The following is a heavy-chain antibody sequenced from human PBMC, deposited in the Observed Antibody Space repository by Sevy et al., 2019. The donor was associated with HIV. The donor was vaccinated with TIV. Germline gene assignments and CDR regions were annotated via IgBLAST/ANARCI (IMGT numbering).Heavy chain of an antibody. D-gene: IGHD3-22*01. J-gene: IGHJ4*02. CDR3: AREVWVKTRRGIVVIITNFADY. V-gene: IGHV3-7*01. CDR1: GFTFSNYW. CDR2: IKQDGSEQ. Sequence: GGSLRLSCAASGFTFSNYWMSWVRRAPGKGLEWVANIKQDGSEQYSVDSVKGRFTISRDNAKNSLYLQMNSLRAEDTAVYYCAREVWVKTRRGIVVIITNFADYWGQGTLVTVSS.